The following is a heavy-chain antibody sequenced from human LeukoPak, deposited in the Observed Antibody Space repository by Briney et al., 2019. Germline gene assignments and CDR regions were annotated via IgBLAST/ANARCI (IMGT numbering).Heavy chain of an antibody. CDR2: ISGSGGST. V-gene: IGHV3-23*01. Sequence: PGGSLRLSCVASGFTFSSYAMSWVRQAPGKGLEWVSAISGSGGSTYYADSVRGRFTISRDNSKNTLYLQMNSLRAEDTAVYYCAKDRSIGVTIFGVAGYWGQGTLVTVSS. CDR1: GFTFSSYA. D-gene: IGHD3-3*01. J-gene: IGHJ4*02. CDR3: AKDRSIGVTIFGVAGY.